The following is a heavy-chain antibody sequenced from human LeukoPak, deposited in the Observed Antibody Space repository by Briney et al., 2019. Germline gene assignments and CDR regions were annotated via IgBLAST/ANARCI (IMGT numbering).Heavy chain of an antibody. V-gene: IGHV1-18*01. CDR2: ISAYNGNT. CDR3: ARDPYDSGSYLSSVNWFDP. Sequence: ASVKVSCKASGYTFISYGISWVRQAPGQGLEWMGWISAYNGNTNYAQKLQGRVTMTTDTSTSTAYMELRSLRSDDTAVYYCARDPYDSGSYLSSVNWFDPWGQGTLVTVSS. D-gene: IGHD1-26*01. CDR1: GYTFISYG. J-gene: IGHJ5*02.